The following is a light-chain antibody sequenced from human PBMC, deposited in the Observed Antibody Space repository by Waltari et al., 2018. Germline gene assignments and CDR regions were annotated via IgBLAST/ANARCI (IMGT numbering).Light chain of an antibody. V-gene: IGKV6-21*02. CDR1: QSIGSS. Sequence: EIVLTQVPEFHAVTPKEKVTTACRASQSIGSSFHWYQQKPDQSPKLLIKYASQSIPGVPSRFSGSGSGTDFTLTINSLGAEDAATYFCHQTSSLPITFGQGTRLEI. CDR2: YAS. CDR3: HQTSSLPIT. J-gene: IGKJ5*01.